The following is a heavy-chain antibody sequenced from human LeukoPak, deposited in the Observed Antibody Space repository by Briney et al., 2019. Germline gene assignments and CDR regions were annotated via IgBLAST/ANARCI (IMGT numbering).Heavy chain of an antibody. Sequence: LPGTSLRLSCVASGFTFTNYAMSWVRQAPGKGLEWVSAITGSDGTSHYADSVKGRFTISRDNSKNTLYLQVNSLRAEDTAVYYCAKWGDYDILTGYYVPDYWGQGTLVTVSS. CDR1: GFTFTNYA. V-gene: IGHV3-23*01. CDR3: AKWGDYDILTGYYVPDY. J-gene: IGHJ4*02. D-gene: IGHD3-9*01. CDR2: ITGSDGTS.